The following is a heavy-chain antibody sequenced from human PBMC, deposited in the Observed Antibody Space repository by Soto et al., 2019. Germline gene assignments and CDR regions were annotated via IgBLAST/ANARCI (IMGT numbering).Heavy chain of an antibody. CDR1: GGTFSSYA. V-gene: IGHV1-69*06. CDR3: ARTGDYYYYGMDV. Sequence: SVKVSCKASGGTFSSYAISWVRQAPGQGLGWMGGIIPIFGTANYAQKFQGRVTITADKSTSTAYMELSSLRSEDTAVYYCARTGDYYYYGMDVWGQGTTVTVSS. J-gene: IGHJ6*02. CDR2: IIPIFGTA. D-gene: IGHD1-26*01.